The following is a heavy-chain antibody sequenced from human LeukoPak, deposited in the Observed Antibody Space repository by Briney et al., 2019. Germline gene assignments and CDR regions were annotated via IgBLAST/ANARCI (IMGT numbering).Heavy chain of an antibody. D-gene: IGHD3-22*01. J-gene: IGHJ6*03. CDR1: GFTFSTYA. CDR2: IGGSDGST. V-gene: IGHV3-23*01. Sequence: GGSLRLSCAASGFTFSTYAMSWVRQAPGKGLEWVSLIGGSDGSTRYADSVKGRFTISRDNSKNTLYLEMNSLRAEDTAVYYCAKDSSSYDWGYMDVWRIGTTVTISS. CDR3: AKDSSSYDWGYMDV.